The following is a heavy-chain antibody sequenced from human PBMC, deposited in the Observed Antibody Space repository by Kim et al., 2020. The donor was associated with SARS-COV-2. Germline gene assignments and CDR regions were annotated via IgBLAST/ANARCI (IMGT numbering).Heavy chain of an antibody. CDR2: INAGNGNT. D-gene: IGHD2-15*01. CDR3: ARMGPEDCSGGSCYSVDY. V-gene: IGHV1-3*01. CDR1: GYTFTSYA. Sequence: ASVKVSCKASGYTFTSYAMHWVRQAPGQRLEWMGWINAGNGNTKYSQKFQGRVTITRDTSASTAYMELSSLRSEDTAVYYCARMGPEDCSGGSCYSVDYWGQGTLVTVSS. J-gene: IGHJ4*02.